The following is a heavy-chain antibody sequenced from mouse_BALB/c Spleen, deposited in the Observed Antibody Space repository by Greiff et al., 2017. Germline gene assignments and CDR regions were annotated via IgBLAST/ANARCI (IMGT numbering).Heavy chain of an antibody. V-gene: IGHV7-3*02. Sequence: EVMLVESGGGLVQPGGSLRLSCATSGFTFTDYYMSWVRQPPGKALEWLGFIRNKANGYTTEYSASVKGRFTISRDNSQSILYLQMNTLRAEDSATYYCARDMGGNYVYYAMDYWGQGTSVTVSS. CDR1: GFTFTDYY. D-gene: IGHD2-1*01. CDR2: IRNKANGYTT. CDR3: ARDMGGNYVYYAMDY. J-gene: IGHJ4*01.